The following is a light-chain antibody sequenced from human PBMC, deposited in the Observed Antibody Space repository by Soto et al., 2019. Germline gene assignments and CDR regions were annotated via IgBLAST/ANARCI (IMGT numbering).Light chain of an antibody. Sequence: EIVMTQSPGTLSVSPGERATLSCSASQSVRSNLAWYQQKPGQAPRLLIYGASIRATGIPARFSGSGSGTEFTLTISRLEPEDFAVYYCQQRSNWPPVTFGQGTKVDIK. V-gene: IGKV3-15*01. CDR1: QSVRSN. J-gene: IGKJ1*01. CDR3: QQRSNWPPVT. CDR2: GAS.